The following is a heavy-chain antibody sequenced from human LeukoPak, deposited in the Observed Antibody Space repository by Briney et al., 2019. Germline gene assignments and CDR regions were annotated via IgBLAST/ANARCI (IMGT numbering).Heavy chain of an antibody. V-gene: IGHV3-23*01. D-gene: IGHD3-9*01. J-gene: IGHJ4*02. CDR3: AKWGDYDILTGYYDPDY. Sequence: GASLRLSCAASGFTFSNYAMSWVRQAPGKGLEWVSAVSGRDDSTYYADSVKGRFTISRDTSKNTLYLQMSSLRAEDTAVYHCAKWGDYDILTGYYDPDYWGQGTLVTVSS. CDR1: GFTFSNYA. CDR2: VSGRDDST.